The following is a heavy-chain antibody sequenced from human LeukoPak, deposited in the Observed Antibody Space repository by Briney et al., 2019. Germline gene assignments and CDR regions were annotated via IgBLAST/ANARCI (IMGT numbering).Heavy chain of an antibody. D-gene: IGHD5-18*01. CDR1: GGSISGYY. CDR2: IYFSGST. Sequence: SETLSLTCTVSGGSISGYYWGWIRQSPGKGLEWIGDIYFSGSTYYNPSLKSRVSMSQDTSKNQFSLKLYSVTAADTAVYYCARRSVETVMARPFDYWGQGTLVIVSS. J-gene: IGHJ4*02. V-gene: IGHV4-59*04. CDR3: ARRSVETVMARPFDY.